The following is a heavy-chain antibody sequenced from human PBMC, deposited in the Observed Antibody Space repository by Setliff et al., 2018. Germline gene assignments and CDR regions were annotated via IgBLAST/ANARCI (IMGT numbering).Heavy chain of an antibody. Sequence: PSETLSLTCTVSGGSISSHYWSWIRQPPGKGLEWIGYIYDSGTTNYNPSLKSRVTISVDTSKNQFSLKLSSLTAADTAVYYCARCGEATAKPFYYYYMNVWGKGTTVTVSS. V-gene: IGHV4-59*11. D-gene: IGHD3-10*01. CDR1: GGSISSHY. CDR3: ARCGEATAKPFYYYYMNV. J-gene: IGHJ6*03. CDR2: IYDSGTT.